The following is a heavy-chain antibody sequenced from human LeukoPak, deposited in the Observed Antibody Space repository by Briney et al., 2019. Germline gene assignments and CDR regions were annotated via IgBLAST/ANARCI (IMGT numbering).Heavy chain of an antibody. D-gene: IGHD3-10*01. V-gene: IGHV4-59*12. CDR2: IYYSGST. J-gene: IGHJ5*02. CDR3: AREGSAYYYGSAEFDP. Sequence: SETLSLTCTVSGGSISSYYWSWIRQPPGKGLEWIGYIYYSGSTNYNPSLKSRVTMSVDTSKNQFSLKLSSVTAADTAVYYCAREGSAYYYGSAEFDPWGQGTLVTVSS. CDR1: GGSISSYY.